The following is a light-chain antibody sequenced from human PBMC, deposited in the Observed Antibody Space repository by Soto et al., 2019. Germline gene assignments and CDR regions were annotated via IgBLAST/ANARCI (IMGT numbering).Light chain of an antibody. Sequence: DIVITTSPDSLAVSLGERATINFKSSQSVLYSSNNKNYLAWYQQKPGQPPKLLIYWASTRESGVPDRFSGSGSGTDFTLTISSLQAEDVAVYYCQQYYSTPWTFGQGTKVDIK. J-gene: IGKJ1*01. CDR2: WAS. CDR3: QQYYSTPWT. CDR1: QSVLYSSNNKNY. V-gene: IGKV4-1*01.